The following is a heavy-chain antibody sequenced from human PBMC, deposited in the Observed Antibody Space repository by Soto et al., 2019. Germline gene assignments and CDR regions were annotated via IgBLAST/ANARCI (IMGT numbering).Heavy chain of an antibody. CDR1: GFSLSTSGVG. J-gene: IGHJ4*02. Sequence: SGPTLLKPTQTLTLTCTFSGFSLSTSGVGVGWIRQPPGKALEWLALIYWDDDKRYSPSLKSRLTITKDTSKNQVVLTMTNMDPVDTATYYCARRDSSSWYFDYWGQGTLVTVSS. CDR3: ARRDSSSWYFDY. D-gene: IGHD6-13*01. CDR2: IYWDDDK. V-gene: IGHV2-5*02.